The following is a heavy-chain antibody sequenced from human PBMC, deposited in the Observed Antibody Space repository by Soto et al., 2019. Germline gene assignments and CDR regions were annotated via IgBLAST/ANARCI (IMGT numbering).Heavy chain of an antibody. V-gene: IGHV3-21*01. D-gene: IGHD1-26*01. CDR2: ISSSSSYI. CDR1: GFTFSSYS. J-gene: IGHJ4*02. Sequence: EVQLVEAGGGLVKPGGSLRLSCAAAGFTFSSYSMNWVRQAPGKGLEWVSSISSSSSYIYYADSVKGRFTISRDNAKNPLYLKMNSLRAEDTAVFYCARVMGAGFDYWGQGTLVTVSS. CDR3: ARVMGAGFDY.